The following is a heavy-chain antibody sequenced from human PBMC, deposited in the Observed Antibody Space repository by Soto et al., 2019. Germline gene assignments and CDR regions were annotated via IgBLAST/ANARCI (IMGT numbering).Heavy chain of an antibody. Sequence: QVQLVQSGAEVKKPGASVKVSCKASGYTFTSYGISWVRQAPGQGLEWMGWISAYNGNTYYAQKLQGRVTMTTDTSTSTAYMEQRSLRSDETAVYYGARNYDCSGIGRRFSIWGQGTLVTVSS. D-gene: IGHD3-22*01. CDR1: GYTFTSYG. J-gene: IGHJ4*02. CDR3: ARNYDCSGIGRRFSI. V-gene: IGHV1-18*01. CDR2: ISAYNGNT.